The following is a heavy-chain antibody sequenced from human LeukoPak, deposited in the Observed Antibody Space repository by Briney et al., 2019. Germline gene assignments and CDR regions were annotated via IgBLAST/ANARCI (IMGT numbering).Heavy chain of an antibody. D-gene: IGHD2-15*01. CDR1: GGSISSYY. CDR2: IYYSGST. CDR3: AREIGVAATDDAFDI. J-gene: IGHJ3*02. Sequence: SETLSLTCTVSGGSISSYYWSWIRQPPGKGLEWIGYIYYSGSTNYNPSLKSRVTISVDTSKSQFSLKLSSVTAADTAVYYCAREIGVAATDDAFDIWGQGTMVTVSS. V-gene: IGHV4-59*01.